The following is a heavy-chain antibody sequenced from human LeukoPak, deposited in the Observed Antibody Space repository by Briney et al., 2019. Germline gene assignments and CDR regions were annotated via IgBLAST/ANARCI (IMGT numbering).Heavy chain of an antibody. CDR3: ARQEGITMSDY. Sequence: QPGGSLRLSCAASGFTFNNYGMHWVRQAPGKGLEWVAVISYDGNIRYYADSVKGRFTISRDDSKNTLYLQMNSLRDEDTAVYYCARQEGITMSDYWGQGTLVTVSS. CDR1: GFTFNNYG. J-gene: IGHJ4*02. V-gene: IGHV3-30*03. CDR2: ISYDGNIR. D-gene: IGHD3-22*01.